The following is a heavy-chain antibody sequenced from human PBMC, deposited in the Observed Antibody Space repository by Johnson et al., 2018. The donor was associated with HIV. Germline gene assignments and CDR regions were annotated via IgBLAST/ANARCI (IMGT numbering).Heavy chain of an antibody. D-gene: IGHD6-6*01. CDR2: ISYDGSNK. V-gene: IGHV3-30-3*01. CDR1: GFTFSSYV. J-gene: IGHJ3*02. CDR3: ARDTSIAAARAFDI. Sequence: QVQLVESGGGVVQPGRSLRLSCAASGFTFSSYVMHWVRQAPGKGLEWVAVISYDGSNKYYADSVKGRFSISRDNSKNTLHLQMNSLRAEDTAVYYCARDTSIAAARAFDIWGQGTMVTFSS.